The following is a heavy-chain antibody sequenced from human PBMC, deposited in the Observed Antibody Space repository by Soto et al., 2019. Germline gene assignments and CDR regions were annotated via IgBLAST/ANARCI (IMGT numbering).Heavy chain of an antibody. V-gene: IGHV4-59*01. Sequence: TSESRSLTCTLSPGSLTSYYRSCIRLPPRKGLEWIGYIYYSGSTNYNPSLKSRVTISVDTSKNQFSLKLSSVTAADTAVYYCARVYGDYLDYWGQGTLVTVS. J-gene: IGHJ4*02. CDR2: IYYSGST. CDR3: ARVYGDYLDY. CDR1: PGSLTSYY. D-gene: IGHD4-17*01.